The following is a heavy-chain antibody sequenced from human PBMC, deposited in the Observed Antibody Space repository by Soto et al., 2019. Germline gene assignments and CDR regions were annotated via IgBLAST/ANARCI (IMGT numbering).Heavy chain of an antibody. D-gene: IGHD3-10*01. V-gene: IGHV4-59*01. CDR1: GGSISSYY. J-gene: IGHJ5*02. CDR3: ARENYYGSGSYTLNWFDP. Sequence: SETLSLTCTVSGGSISSYYWSWIRQPPGKGLEWIGYIYYSGSTNYNPSLKSRVTISVDTSKNQFSLKLSSVTAADTAVYYCARENYYGSGSYTLNWFDPWGQGTQVTVSS. CDR2: IYYSGST.